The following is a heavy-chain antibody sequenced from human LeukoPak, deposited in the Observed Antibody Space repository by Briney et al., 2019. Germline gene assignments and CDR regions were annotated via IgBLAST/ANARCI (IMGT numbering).Heavy chain of an antibody. Sequence: SETLSLTCTVSGASISSYFWSWIRQPPGKGLEWIGYIYYSGSTNYNPSLKSRVTISVDTSKNQFSLKLSSVTAADTAVYYCARRGDLVYFDYWGQGTLVTVSS. J-gene: IGHJ4*02. CDR3: ARRGDLVYFDY. D-gene: IGHD5/OR15-5a*01. CDR2: IYYSGST. V-gene: IGHV4-59*08. CDR1: GASISSYF.